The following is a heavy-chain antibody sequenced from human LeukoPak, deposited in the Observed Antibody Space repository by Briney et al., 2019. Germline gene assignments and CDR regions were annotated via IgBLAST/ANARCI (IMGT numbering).Heavy chain of an antibody. CDR2: IIPIFGTA. V-gene: IGHV1-69*05. CDR3: ARIAGGSGWTYYMDV. J-gene: IGHJ6*03. Sequence: SVKVSCKASGGTFSSYAISWVRQAPGKGLEWMGGIIPIFGTANYAQKFQGRVTITTDESTSTAYMELSSLRSEDTAVYYCARIAGGSGWTYYMDVWGKGTTVTVSS. CDR1: GGTFSSYA. D-gene: IGHD6-19*01.